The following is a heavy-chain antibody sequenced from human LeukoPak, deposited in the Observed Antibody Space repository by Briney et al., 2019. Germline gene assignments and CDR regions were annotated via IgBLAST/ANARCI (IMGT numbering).Heavy chain of an antibody. V-gene: IGHV4-39*07. CDR3: ASRHEDSRGYDAYKWFDP. Sequence: SETLSLTCTVSGGSISGSSYYWGWIRQPPGKGLEWIGSIYNSGTTYYNPSLKSRATISVDTSKNQFSLMLSSVTAGDTAVYYCASRHEDSRGYDAYKWFDPWGQGTLVTVSS. D-gene: IGHD3-22*01. J-gene: IGHJ5*02. CDR1: GGSISGSSYY. CDR2: IYNSGTT.